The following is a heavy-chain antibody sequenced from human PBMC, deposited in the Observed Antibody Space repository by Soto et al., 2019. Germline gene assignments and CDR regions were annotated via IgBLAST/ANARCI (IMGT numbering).Heavy chain of an antibody. CDR3: ASPQGESGGGKNGSDP. D-gene: IGHD6-25*01. V-gene: IGHV4-59*01. CDR2: IYYSGST. J-gene: IGHJ5*02. CDR1: GGSISSYY. Sequence: SETLSLTCTVSGGSISSYYWSWIRQLPGKGLEWIGYIYYSGSTNYNPSLKSRVTISVDTSKNQFSLKLSSVPAADTAVFYWASPQGESGGGKNGSDPGGQGTLVTVP.